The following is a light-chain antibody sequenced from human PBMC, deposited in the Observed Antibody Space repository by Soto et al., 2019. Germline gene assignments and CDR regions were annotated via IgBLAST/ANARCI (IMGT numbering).Light chain of an antibody. CDR1: QSIMSH. V-gene: IGKV1-39*01. J-gene: IGKJ1*01. CDR2: AAS. CDR3: QQSSGSRDWA. Sequence: DIQMTQSPTSLSASVGDSVSITCRASQSIMSHLNWYQQKPGKAPKLLIYAASSLQSGVPSRFSGSGSGTDFTLTIRGLQPEDFANYYCQQSSGSRDWAFGQGTKVDIK.